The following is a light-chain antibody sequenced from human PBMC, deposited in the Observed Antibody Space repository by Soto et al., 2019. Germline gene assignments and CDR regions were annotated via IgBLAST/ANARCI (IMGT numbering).Light chain of an antibody. Sequence: DVQMTQSPSSLSASVGDRVTITCRASQDINSYLAWYQQKPGNAPKSLIYDASSLQTGVPSRFSGSESVTDFTLTISNRQPEDSATYYCQQYNIYPLTFGGGTKVEIK. J-gene: IGKJ4*01. CDR3: QQYNIYPLT. CDR2: DAS. V-gene: IGKV1D-16*01. CDR1: QDINSY.